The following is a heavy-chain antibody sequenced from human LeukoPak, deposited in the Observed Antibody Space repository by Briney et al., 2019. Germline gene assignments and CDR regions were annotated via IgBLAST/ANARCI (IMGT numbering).Heavy chain of an antibody. D-gene: IGHD4-17*01. CDR3: SRGGYGDYNNWFDP. Sequence: GGSLRLSCTASGFTFGDYAMSWVRQAPGKGLEWVADIWYNGSNKYYAESVKGRFTISRDNSRNTLYLQMNSLRAEDTAVYYCSRGGYGDYNNWFDPWGQGTLVIVSS. CDR2: IWYNGSNK. J-gene: IGHJ5*02. V-gene: IGHV3-33*01. CDR1: GFTFGDYA.